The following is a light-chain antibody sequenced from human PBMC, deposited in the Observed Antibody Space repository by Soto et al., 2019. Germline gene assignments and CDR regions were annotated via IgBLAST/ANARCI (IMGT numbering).Light chain of an antibody. CDR2: AAS. CDR1: QSVSS. CDR3: QQYDNWPHT. J-gene: IGKJ2*01. V-gene: IGKV3D-15*01. Sequence: EIVLTQSPATLSVSPGERATRSCRASQSVSSVAWYLLKPGQTPKLLIYAASTRATGMPARFSGSGSGTEFTLTISSLQSEDFAVYYCQQYDNWPHTFGQGTKLEIK.